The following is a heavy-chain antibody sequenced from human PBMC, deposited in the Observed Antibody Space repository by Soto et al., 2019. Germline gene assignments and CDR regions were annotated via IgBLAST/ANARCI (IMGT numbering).Heavy chain of an antibody. D-gene: IGHD3-10*01. CDR3: ARLPRTKTSGSGTDF. J-gene: IGHJ4*02. CDR1: GGSISGDY. Sequence: QLQLQESGPGLVKPSETLSLTCTVSGGSISGDYWGWIRQPPGRGLEWIATIYYSGRTFYIPSLESRVTIYVDTSKDQLSLKLTSVTAADTAVYYCARLPRTKTSGSGTDFWRQGTLVTVSS. V-gene: IGHV4-39*01. CDR2: IYYSGRT.